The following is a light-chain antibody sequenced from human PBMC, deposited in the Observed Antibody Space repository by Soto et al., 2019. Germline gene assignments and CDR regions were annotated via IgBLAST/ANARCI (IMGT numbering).Light chain of an antibody. Sequence: DIQMTQSPSSLSASVGDRVTITCRASQTTITYLNWYQQKPGKAPKLLIYAASTLQSGVPSRFSGRGSGTDFTLTISSLQPEDFATYYCQQSYNTPRTFGQGTKVEIK. CDR1: QTTITY. CDR3: QQSYNTPRT. J-gene: IGKJ1*01. CDR2: AAS. V-gene: IGKV1-39*01.